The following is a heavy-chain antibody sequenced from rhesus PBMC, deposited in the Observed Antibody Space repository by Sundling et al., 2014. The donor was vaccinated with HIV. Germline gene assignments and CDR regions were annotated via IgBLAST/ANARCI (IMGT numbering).Heavy chain of an antibody. J-gene: IGHJ4*01. CDR2: ISSGGGNT. V-gene: IGHV3-103*01. CDR3: AKADIDTAGPDY. Sequence: EVQLVESGGGLAKPGGSLRLSCAASGFTFSSYAMHWVRQAPGKGLEWISAISSGGGNTYYADSVKGRFTISRDNSKNTLSLQMNSLRAEDTAVYYCAKADIDTAGPDYWGQGVLVTVSS. D-gene: IGHD5-24*01. CDR1: GFTFSSYA.